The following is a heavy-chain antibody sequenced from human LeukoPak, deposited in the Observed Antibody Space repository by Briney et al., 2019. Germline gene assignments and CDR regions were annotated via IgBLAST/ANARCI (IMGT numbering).Heavy chain of an antibody. D-gene: IGHD6-19*01. CDR1: GFTFSSYW. V-gene: IGHV3-74*01. CDR2: INTDGSST. CDR3: ARGPSIAVAGKRGGYFQH. J-gene: IGHJ1*01. Sequence: GGSLRLSCAGSGFTFSSYWMHWVRQVPGKGLVWVSQINTDGSSTNYADSVKGRFTISRDNYKNTLYLQMNGLRAEDTAVYYCARGPSIAVAGKRGGYFQHWGQGTLVTASS.